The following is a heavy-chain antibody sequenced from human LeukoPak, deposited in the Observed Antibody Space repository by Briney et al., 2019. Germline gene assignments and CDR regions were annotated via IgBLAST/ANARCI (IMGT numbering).Heavy chain of an antibody. V-gene: IGHV1-18*01. CDR2: NSGYNGNT. CDR3: ARDWGKGEYYFDY. D-gene: IGHD3-16*01. CDR1: GYTFTGFY. Sequence: ASVKVSCKASGYTFTGFYIHWVRQAPGQGPEWMGWNSGYNGNTRYAQKFEGRVTMTTDTSTSTAYMELRSLRSDDTAVYYCARDWGKGEYYFDYWGQGTLVTVSS. J-gene: IGHJ4*02.